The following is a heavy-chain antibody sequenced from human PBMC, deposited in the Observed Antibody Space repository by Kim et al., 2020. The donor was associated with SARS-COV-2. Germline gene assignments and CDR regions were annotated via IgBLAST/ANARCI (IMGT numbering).Heavy chain of an antibody. V-gene: IGHV5-51*01. D-gene: IGHD1-1*01. CDR1: GYTFTSYW. J-gene: IGHJ5*02. CDR2: LYPSDSTT. CDR3: ARPSRGGTSGS. Sequence: GESLKISCKTSGYTFTSYWIGWVRQMPGKGLEWMGILYPSDSTTKYSPSFKGQVSLSADKSISTAYLQWNSLKASDTAIYYCARPSRGGTSGSWGQGTLVTVSS.